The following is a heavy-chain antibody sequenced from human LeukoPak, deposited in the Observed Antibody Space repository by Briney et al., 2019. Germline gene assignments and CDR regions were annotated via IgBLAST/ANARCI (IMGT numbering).Heavy chain of an antibody. V-gene: IGHV1-8*01. Sequence: ASVKVSCKASGYTFTSYNINWVRQATGQGLEWMGWMNPNSGNTGYAQKFQGRVTMTRNTSISTAYMELSSLRAEDTAVYYCARDRVDSSSWSFDPWGQGTLVTVSS. CDR2: MNPNSGNT. D-gene: IGHD6-13*01. CDR3: ARDRVDSSSWSFDP. J-gene: IGHJ5*02. CDR1: GYTFTSYN.